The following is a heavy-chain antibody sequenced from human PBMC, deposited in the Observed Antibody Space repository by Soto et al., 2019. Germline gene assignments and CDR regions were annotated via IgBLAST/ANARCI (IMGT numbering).Heavy chain of an antibody. Sequence: SETLSLTCTVSGGSVSTSNWWSWVRQPPGKGLEWIGEVYRTGSTNYNPSLESRLTISVDKSKNQFSLKLTSVTAADTAVYYCARARATIAAAAIFDCWGQGTLVTVSS. V-gene: IGHV4-4*02. CDR1: GGSVSTSNW. D-gene: IGHD6-13*01. J-gene: IGHJ4*02. CDR3: ARARATIAAAAIFDC. CDR2: VYRTGST.